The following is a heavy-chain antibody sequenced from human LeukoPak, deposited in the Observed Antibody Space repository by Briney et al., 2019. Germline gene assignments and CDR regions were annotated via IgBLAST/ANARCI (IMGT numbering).Heavy chain of an antibody. Sequence: PSETLSLTGTVSGGSISSSSYYWGWSREPPGKGLEWIGSIYYSGSTYYNPSLKIRATISVDTSKNQFSLKLSSVTAADTAVYYSARPQGYQLLDLEHWGQGTLVTVSS. J-gene: IGHJ4*01. CDR1: GGSISSSSYY. D-gene: IGHD2-2*02. V-gene: IGHV4-39*01. CDR2: IYYSGST. CDR3: ARPQGYQLLDLEH.